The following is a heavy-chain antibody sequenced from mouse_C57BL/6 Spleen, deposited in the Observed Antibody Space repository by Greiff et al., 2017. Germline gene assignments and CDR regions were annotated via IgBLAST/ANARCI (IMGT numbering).Heavy chain of an antibody. Sequence: QLQLKESGPGLVQPSQSLSITCTVAGFSLTSYGVHGVRQSPGWGLEWLGVRWSGGSTGYNAAVISRLRISKDNAKSQVLFKRNSLQADDTDIYYCARGTSDYFDDWGQGTTLTVSS. CDR3: ARGTSDYFDD. D-gene: IGHD3-3*01. V-gene: IGHV2-2*01. CDR2: RWSGGST. J-gene: IGHJ2*01. CDR1: GFSLTSYG.